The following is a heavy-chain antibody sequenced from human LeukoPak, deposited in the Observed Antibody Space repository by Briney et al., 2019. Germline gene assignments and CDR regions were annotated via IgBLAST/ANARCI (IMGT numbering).Heavy chain of an antibody. CDR1: GFTFSSHA. J-gene: IGHJ4*02. CDR3: AKETVIVVVPAQADY. D-gene: IGHD2-2*01. Sequence: SGGSLRLSCAASGFTFSSHAMSWVRQAPGKGLEWVSAISGSGGSTYYADSVKGRFTISRDNSKNTLYLQMNSLRAEDTAVYYCAKETVIVVVPAQADYWGQGTLVTVSS. CDR2: ISGSGGST. V-gene: IGHV3-23*01.